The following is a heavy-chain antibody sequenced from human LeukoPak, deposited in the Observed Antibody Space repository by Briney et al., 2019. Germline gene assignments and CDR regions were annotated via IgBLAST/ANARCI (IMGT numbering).Heavy chain of an antibody. Sequence: SETLSLTCAVSGYSISSGYYWGWIRQPPGKGLEWIGGIYHSGSTYYNPSLKSRVTISVDTSKNQFSLKLSSVTAADTAVYYCARPNAPYCGGDCFFDYWGQGTLVTVSS. CDR1: GYSISSGYY. CDR3: ARPNAPYCGGDCFFDY. D-gene: IGHD2-21*01. V-gene: IGHV4-38-2*01. J-gene: IGHJ4*02. CDR2: IYHSGST.